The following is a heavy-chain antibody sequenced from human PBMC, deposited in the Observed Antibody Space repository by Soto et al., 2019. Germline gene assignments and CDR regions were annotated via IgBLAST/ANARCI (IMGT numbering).Heavy chain of an antibody. CDR3: TRHRGRRYNDGRGYYYSAY. V-gene: IGHV1-69*01. CDR2: FIPIFGTT. J-gene: IGHJ4*02. CDR1: GGTFSSYA. D-gene: IGHD3-22*01. Sequence: QVHLVQSGAEVKKPGSSVKVSCNASGGTFSSYAISWVRQAPGQGLEWMGGFIPIFGTTNYAQKFQGRVTITADESTSTAYMERSSMRSEDTAVYYCTRHRGRRYNDGRGYYYSAYWGPGTLVTVSS.